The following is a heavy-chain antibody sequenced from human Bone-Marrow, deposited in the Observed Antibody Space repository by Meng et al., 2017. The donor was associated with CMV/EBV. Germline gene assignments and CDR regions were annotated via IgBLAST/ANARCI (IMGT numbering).Heavy chain of an antibody. CDR3: ASGDYDSSGRDWAY. CDR1: GYTFTGYY. V-gene: IGHV1-69*16. D-gene: IGHD3-22*01. J-gene: IGHJ4*02. CDR2: INPILGTA. Sequence: SVKVSCKASGYTFTGYYMHWVRQAPGQGLEWMGWINPILGTANYAQKFQGRVTITTDESTSTAYMELSSLRSEDTAVYYCASGDYDSSGRDWAYWGEGTLVTVSS.